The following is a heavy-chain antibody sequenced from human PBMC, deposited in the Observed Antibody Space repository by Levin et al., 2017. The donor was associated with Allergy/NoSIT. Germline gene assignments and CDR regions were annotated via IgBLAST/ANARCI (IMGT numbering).Heavy chain of an antibody. Sequence: SVKVSCKASGGTFSSYAISWVRQAPGQGLEWMGGIIPIFGTANYAQKFQGRVTITADESTSTAYMELSSLRSEDTAVYYCAREGGTGAHFDYWGQGTLVTVSS. CDR1: GGTFSSYA. J-gene: IGHJ4*02. V-gene: IGHV1-69*13. CDR2: IIPIFGTA. D-gene: IGHD1-1*01. CDR3: AREGGTGAHFDY.